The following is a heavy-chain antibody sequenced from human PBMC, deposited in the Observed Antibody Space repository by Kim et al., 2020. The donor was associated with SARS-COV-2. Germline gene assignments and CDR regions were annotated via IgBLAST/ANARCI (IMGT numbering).Heavy chain of an antibody. D-gene: IGHD3-10*02. CDR3: ECSDY. J-gene: IGHJ4*02. V-gene: IGHV3-23*01. CDR1: GFTFSRYA. CDR2: ISDSGVRT. Sequence: GGSLRLSCAASGFTFSRYAMSWARQAPGKGLEWVSTISDSGVRTHYADSVKGRFTISRANSKSTLFLQIHSLRAEDTAVYYCECSDYWGQGSLVTVAS.